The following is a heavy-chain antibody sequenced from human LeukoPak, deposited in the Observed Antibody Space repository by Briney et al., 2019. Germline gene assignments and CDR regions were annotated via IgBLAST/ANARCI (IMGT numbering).Heavy chain of an antibody. CDR2: ISSSGST. J-gene: IGHJ5*02. Sequence: SETLSLTCTVSGDSISSGDYYWSWIRQPAGKGLEWIGRISSSGSTNYNPSLKSRVTISVDTSKNQFSLKLSSVTAADTAVYYCARHRIYDSSGYDEGWVNWFDPWGQGTLVTVSS. CDR3: ARHRIYDSSGYDEGWVNWFDP. V-gene: IGHV4-61*02. D-gene: IGHD3-22*01. CDR1: GDSISSGDYY.